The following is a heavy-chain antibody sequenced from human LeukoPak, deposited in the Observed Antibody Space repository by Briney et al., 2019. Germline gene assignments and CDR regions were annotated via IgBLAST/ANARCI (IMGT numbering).Heavy chain of an antibody. CDR1: GFTFSNYA. CDR2: ISTSGNT. CDR3: AKGGGYEAQYYYYYLDV. V-gene: IGHV3-23*05. J-gene: IGHJ6*03. D-gene: IGHD5-12*01. Sequence: PGGSLRLSCAASGFTFSNYAMSWVRQAPGKGLEWVSLISTSGNTHYIDSVKGRFTISRDNSKNTLYLQMKSLRAEDTAVYYCAKGGGYEAQYYYYYLDVWGKGTTVTISS.